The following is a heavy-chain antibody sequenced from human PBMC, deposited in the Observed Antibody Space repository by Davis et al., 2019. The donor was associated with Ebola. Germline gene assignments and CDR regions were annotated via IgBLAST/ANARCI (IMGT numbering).Heavy chain of an antibody. D-gene: IGHD4-11*01. CDR3: ARGHNYAHEY. Sequence: ASVKVSCKASGYTSTDYNIHWMRQAPGQGLEWLGRVILKSGATNYAQKFQGRVTMTRDTSISTAYMEMSSLRCDDTADYYCARGHNYAHEYWGQGTLVTVSS. CDR2: VILKSGAT. CDR1: GYTSTDYN. V-gene: IGHV1-2*06. J-gene: IGHJ4*02.